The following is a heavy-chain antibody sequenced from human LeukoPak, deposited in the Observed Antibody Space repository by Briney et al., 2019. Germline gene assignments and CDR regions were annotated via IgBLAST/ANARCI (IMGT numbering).Heavy chain of an antibody. CDR2: INHSGST. CDR3: ARELRIAVAGTPNHYYYYYGMDV. CDR1: GGSFSGYY. V-gene: IGHV4-34*01. D-gene: IGHD6-19*01. J-gene: IGHJ6*02. Sequence: SETLSLTCAVYGGSFSGYYWSWIRQPPGKGLEWIGEINHSGSTNYNPSLKSRVTISVDTSKNQFSLKLSSVTAADTAVYYCARELRIAVAGTPNHYYYYYGMDVWGQGTTVTVSS.